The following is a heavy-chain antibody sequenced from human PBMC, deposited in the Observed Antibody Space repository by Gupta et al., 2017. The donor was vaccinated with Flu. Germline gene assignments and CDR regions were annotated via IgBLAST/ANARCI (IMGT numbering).Heavy chain of an antibody. CDR2: VYLTGST. V-gene: IGHV4-39*01. CDR3: ARQRGGDSGDSRGDFDY. CDR1: SGSCY. D-gene: IGHD4-17*01. Sequence: SGSCYGGWIRQLPGEGLEWIASVYLTGSTYRNPSLKSRVLMSIDPSKTQFSLQLHSVTAADTAVYYCARQRGGDSGDSRGDFDYWGQGVLVIVSS. J-gene: IGHJ4*02.